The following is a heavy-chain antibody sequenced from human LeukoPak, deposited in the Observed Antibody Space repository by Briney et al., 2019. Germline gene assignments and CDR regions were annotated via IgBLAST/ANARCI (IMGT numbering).Heavy chain of an antibody. V-gene: IGHV1-2*02. Sequence: ASVKVSCKASGYTFTGYYMHWVRQAPGQGLELMGWINPNGGGTNYAQKCQGRVTMTRDTSISTAYMELSRLRSNDTAVYYCAGDFIRAWIGYCSSTSCYEGRWFDPWGQGTLVTVSP. J-gene: IGHJ5*02. CDR1: GYTFTGYY. CDR2: INPNGGGT. CDR3: AGDFIRAWIGYCSSTSCYEGRWFDP. D-gene: IGHD2-2*01.